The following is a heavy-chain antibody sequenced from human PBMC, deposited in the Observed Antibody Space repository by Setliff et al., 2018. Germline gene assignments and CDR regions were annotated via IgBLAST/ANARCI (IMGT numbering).Heavy chain of an antibody. J-gene: IGHJ4*02. CDR3: ARSPPTVVVTAIQAIFDY. CDR1: GGSISPYY. V-gene: IGHV4-59*08. Sequence: PSETLSLTCSVSGGSISPYYWIWIRQSPGKGLEWIGYIFYSGSARYNPSLESRVTMSVDTSKNQISLKLTSVTAADTAVYYCARSPPTVVVTAIQAIFDYWGQGTLVTVSS. D-gene: IGHD2-21*02. CDR2: IFYSGSA.